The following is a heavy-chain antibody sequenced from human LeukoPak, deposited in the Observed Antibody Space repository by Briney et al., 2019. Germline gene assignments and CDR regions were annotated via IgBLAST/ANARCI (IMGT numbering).Heavy chain of an antibody. Sequence: ASVKVSCKASGYTFTSYDINWVRQATGQGLEWMGWMNPNSGNTSYSKKFQGRVTITRNTSISTAYMELSSLRSEDTAVYYCARGEYSSSWLFDYWGQGTLVTVSS. CDR2: MNPNSGNT. CDR1: GYTFTSYD. CDR3: ARGEYSSSWLFDY. V-gene: IGHV1-8*03. J-gene: IGHJ4*02. D-gene: IGHD6-13*01.